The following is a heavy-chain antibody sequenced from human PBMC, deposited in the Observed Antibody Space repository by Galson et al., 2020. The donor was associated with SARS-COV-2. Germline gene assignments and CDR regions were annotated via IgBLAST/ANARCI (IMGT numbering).Heavy chain of an antibody. CDR1: GFIFSDYA. D-gene: IGHD2-2*01. CDR2: ISSNGGTS. CDR3: LSYSSTRQNH. Sequence: GESLKISCSASGFIFSDYAMHWVRQAPGKGLEYVSAISSNGGTSFYADSVNGRFTMSRDNSKNMFYLQMTALRLEDTAFYYCLSYSSTRQNHWGQGTLVT. V-gene: IGHV3-64D*06. J-gene: IGHJ5*02.